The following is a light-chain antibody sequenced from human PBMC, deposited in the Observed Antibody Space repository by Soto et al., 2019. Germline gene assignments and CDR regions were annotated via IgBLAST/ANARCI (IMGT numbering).Light chain of an antibody. CDR3: KQYGSSPLT. CDR2: GAS. Sequence: EIVLTQSPGTMSLSPGQRATLCCRASQGVSSSYLAWYQLKPGQAPRLLIYGASYRATGIPDRFSASASGTDFTLTISRLEPEDFAVYYCKQYGSSPLTFGGGTKVDI. V-gene: IGKV3-20*01. CDR1: QGVSSSY. J-gene: IGKJ4*01.